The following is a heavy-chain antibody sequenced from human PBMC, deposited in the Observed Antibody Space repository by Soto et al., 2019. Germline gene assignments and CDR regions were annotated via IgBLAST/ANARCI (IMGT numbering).Heavy chain of an antibody. D-gene: IGHD6-19*01. V-gene: IGHV3-23*01. CDR1: GFTFSSYA. Sequence: EVQLLESGGGLVQPGGSLRLSCAASGFTFSSYAMSWVRQAPGKGLEWVSAISGSGGSTYYADSVKGRFTLSRDNSKNTLYLQRNSPSAKDTAVYYCAKISRVAGTYYYYYGMDVWGQATTVTVSS. CDR3: AKISRVAGTYYYYYGMDV. J-gene: IGHJ6*02. CDR2: ISGSGGST.